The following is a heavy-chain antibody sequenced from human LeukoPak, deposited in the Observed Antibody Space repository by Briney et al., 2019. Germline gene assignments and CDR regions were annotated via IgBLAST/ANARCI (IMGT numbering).Heavy chain of an antibody. D-gene: IGHD5-12*01. CDR1: GGSISSSSYY. Sequence: SETLSLTCTVSGGSISSSSYYWGWIRQPPGTGLEWIGSIYYSGSTYYNPSLKSRVTISVDTSKNQFSLKLSSVTAEDTAVYYCASPGGGYDLYGFDPWGQGTLVTVSS. CDR2: IYYSGST. J-gene: IGHJ5*02. V-gene: IGHV4-39*07. CDR3: ASPGGGYDLYGFDP.